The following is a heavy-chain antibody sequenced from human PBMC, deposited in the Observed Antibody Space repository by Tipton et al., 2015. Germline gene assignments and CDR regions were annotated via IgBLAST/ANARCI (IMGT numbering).Heavy chain of an antibody. J-gene: IGHJ1*01. CDR2: IDPQNGVT. CDR1: GYAFTDYH. V-gene: IGHV1-2*06. D-gene: IGHD7-27*01. CDR3: ATDPLRPPLGSH. Sequence: QLVQSGAEVGEPGASLMVSCKASGYAFTDYHIHWMRQAPGQGLEWMGQIDPQNGVTNYAQGFRGRVTMTRDAFILTAYMELRGLRSDATAFFFWATDPLRPPLGSHGGRGPLVPVSS.